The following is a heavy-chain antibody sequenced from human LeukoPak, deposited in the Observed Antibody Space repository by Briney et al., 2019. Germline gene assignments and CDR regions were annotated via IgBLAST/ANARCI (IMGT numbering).Heavy chain of an antibody. CDR1: GFTFSSYR. CDR3: ATSADSPGNS. Sequence: GGSLRLSCAASGFTFSSYRMSWVRQAPGKGLEWVANVKQDGSAKYYVDSVKGRFTISRDNAKNSLYLQMSNLRVEDTAVYYCATSADSPGNSWGQGTLIVVSS. CDR2: VKQDGSAK. J-gene: IGHJ1*01. D-gene: IGHD4-23*01. V-gene: IGHV3-7*01.